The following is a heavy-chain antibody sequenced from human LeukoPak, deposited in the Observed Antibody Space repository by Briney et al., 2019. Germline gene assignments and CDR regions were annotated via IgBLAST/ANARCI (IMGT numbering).Heavy chain of an antibody. V-gene: IGHV3-23*01. J-gene: IGHJ4*02. CDR2: ISDTGNT. CDR1: GFTLSSYA. Sequence: GGSLRLSCAASGFTLSSYAMSWVRQAPGKGLEWVSAISDTGNTYHADSVKGRFTISRDCSKNTLFLQMNRLRPEYAAVYYCAKAPVTTCRGAFCYPFDYWGLGTLVTVSS. CDR3: AKAPVTTCRGAFCYPFDY. D-gene: IGHD2-15*01.